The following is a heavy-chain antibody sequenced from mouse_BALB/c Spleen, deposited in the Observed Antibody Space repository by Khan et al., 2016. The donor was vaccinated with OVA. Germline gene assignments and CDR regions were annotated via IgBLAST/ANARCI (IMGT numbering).Heavy chain of an antibody. V-gene: IGHV1-20*02. J-gene: IGHJ2*01. CDR3: ARTDGSDFDY. CDR1: GYSFTGYF. CDR2: INPHIGET. Sequence: EVQLQQSGPELVKPGASVKISCKASGYSFTGYFMNWVMQSHGKSLEWIGRINPHIGETLYNQKFKGKATLTVEESSSTVYMELRSLASEDSAIYYCARTDGSDFDYWGQGTTLTVSS. D-gene: IGHD1-1*01.